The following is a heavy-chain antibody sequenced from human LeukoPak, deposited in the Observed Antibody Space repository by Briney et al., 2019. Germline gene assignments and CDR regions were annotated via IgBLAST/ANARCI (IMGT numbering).Heavy chain of an antibody. CDR3: ARDGHYDILTGYSPKDFQH. CDR1: GFTFNNCG. D-gene: IGHD3-9*01. Sequence: GGSLRLSCAASGFTFNNCGMSWVRQAPGKGLEWVSSISSSSSYIYYADSVKGRFTISRDNAKNSLYLQMNSLRAEDTAVYYCARDGHYDILTGYSPKDFQHWGQGTLVTVSS. V-gene: IGHV3-21*01. CDR2: ISSSSSYI. J-gene: IGHJ1*01.